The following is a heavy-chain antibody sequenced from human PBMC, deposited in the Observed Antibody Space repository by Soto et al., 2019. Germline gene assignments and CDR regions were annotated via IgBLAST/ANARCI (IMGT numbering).Heavy chain of an antibody. Sequence: QVQLVQSGAELRKPGSSVKVSCKASGGTFSDFTINWVRQAPGQRLEWMGGIIPFFDTANYAERFQGRVTITADESTTTSFMEVSSLRSEDTAVYYCARNGTLTGYSYGMDVWGQGTMVNVSS. V-gene: IGHV1-69*01. CDR1: GGTFSDFT. CDR3: ARNGTLTGYSYGMDV. J-gene: IGHJ6*02. D-gene: IGHD1-1*01. CDR2: IIPFFDTA.